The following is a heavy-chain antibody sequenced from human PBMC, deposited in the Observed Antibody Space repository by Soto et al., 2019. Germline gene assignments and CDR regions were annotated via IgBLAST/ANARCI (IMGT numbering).Heavy chain of an antibody. J-gene: IGHJ4*02. D-gene: IGHD3-16*01. CDR2: IKQDGREK. CDR3: ARVIGLGADY. CDR1: GFTFSSYW. V-gene: IGHV3-7*01. Sequence: EVQLVESGGGLVQPGGSLRLSCAASGFTFSSYWMSWVRQAPGKGREWVANIKQDGREKYYVDSVKGRFTISRDNSKNSLYLQMNSLRAEDTAVYYCARVIGLGADYWGQGTLVTVSS.